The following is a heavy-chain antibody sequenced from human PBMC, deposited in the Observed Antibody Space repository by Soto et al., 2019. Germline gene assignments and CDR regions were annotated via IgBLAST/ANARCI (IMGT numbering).Heavy chain of an antibody. Sequence: QVQLVESGGGVVQPGRSLRLSCVASGFTFSNYAMLWVRQAPGKGLEWMAVISYAGNSKFYADSVKGRFTVSRDNSKNTLYLQMNSLRTEDTAVYHCAKDGAAAGSFDYWGQGTLVTVSS. CDR2: ISYAGNSK. CDR1: GFTFSNYA. V-gene: IGHV3-30*18. D-gene: IGHD6-13*01. CDR3: AKDGAAAGSFDY. J-gene: IGHJ4*02.